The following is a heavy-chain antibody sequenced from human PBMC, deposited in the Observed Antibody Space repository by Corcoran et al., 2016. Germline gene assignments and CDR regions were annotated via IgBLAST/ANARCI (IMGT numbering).Heavy chain of an antibody. CDR2: INSDGSST. CDR1: GFTFSSYW. CDR3: ARALAGLYGSGSYYRYYGMDV. Sequence: EVQLVESGGGLVQPGGSLRLSCAASGFTFSSYWMHWVRHAPGKGLVWVARINSDGSSTSYADSVKGRFTISRDNAKNTLYLQMNSLSAEVTAVYYCARALAGLYGSGSYYRYYGMDVWGQGTTVTVSS. J-gene: IGHJ6*02. V-gene: IGHV3-74*01. D-gene: IGHD3-10*01.